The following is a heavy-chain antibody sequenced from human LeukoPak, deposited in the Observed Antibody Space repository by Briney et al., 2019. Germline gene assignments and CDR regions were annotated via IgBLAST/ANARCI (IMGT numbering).Heavy chain of an antibody. J-gene: IGHJ5*02. Sequence: GGSLRLSCAASGFTFSSYGMSWVRQAPGKGLEWVSAISGSGGSTYYADSVKGRFTISRDNSKNTLYLQMNSLRAEDTAVYYCAKDPYSYGFGNWFDPWGQGTLVTVSS. V-gene: IGHV3-23*01. CDR2: ISGSGGST. CDR3: AKDPYSYGFGNWFDP. D-gene: IGHD5-18*01. CDR1: GFTFSSYG.